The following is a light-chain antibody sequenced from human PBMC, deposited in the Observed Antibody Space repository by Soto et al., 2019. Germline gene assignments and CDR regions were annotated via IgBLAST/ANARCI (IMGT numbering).Light chain of an antibody. CDR1: QSVASH. V-gene: IGKV3-11*01. CDR3: QQGSSVIT. Sequence: EVVLTQSPASLSLSPGERATLSCRASQSVASHLAWYQQKPGQAPRLLISDATKRATGIPARFSGNGFGTYLTLTISSLQPEDVAVYYCQQGSSVITFGQGTRLDIK. CDR2: DAT. J-gene: IGKJ5*01.